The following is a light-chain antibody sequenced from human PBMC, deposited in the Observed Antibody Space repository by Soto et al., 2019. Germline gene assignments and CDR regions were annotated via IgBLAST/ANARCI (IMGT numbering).Light chain of an antibody. Sequence: DIQMTQSPSSLSASVGDRVTITCRASQSINWYLNWYQQKPGKAPNLLIYAASSLQSGVPSRFSGSGSGTDLTLTISSLQSEDFATYYCQQHYITPWTFGQGTKVEIK. CDR3: QQHYITPWT. CDR1: QSINWY. V-gene: IGKV1-39*01. J-gene: IGKJ1*01. CDR2: AAS.